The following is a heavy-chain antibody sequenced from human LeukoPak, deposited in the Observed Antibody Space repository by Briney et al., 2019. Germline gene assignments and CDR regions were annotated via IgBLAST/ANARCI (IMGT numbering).Heavy chain of an antibody. J-gene: IGHJ4*02. CDR3: ARHLGHYY. D-gene: IGHD3-3*02. CDR2: IYHSGST. Sequence: SETLSLTCAVSGYSSSSGYYWGWIRQPPGKGLEWIGSIYHSGSTYYNPSLKSRVTISVDTSKNQFSLKLSSVTAADTAVYSCARHLGHYYFGQGTLVTVSS. V-gene: IGHV4-38-2*01. CDR1: GYSSSSGYY.